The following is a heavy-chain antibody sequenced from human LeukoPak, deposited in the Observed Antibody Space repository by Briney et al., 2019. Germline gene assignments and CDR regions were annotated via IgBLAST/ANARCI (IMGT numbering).Heavy chain of an antibody. Sequence: AGGSLRLSCAASGFTVSSNYMSWVRQAPGKGLEWVSGINWNGGSTGYADSVKGRFTISRDNSKNTLYLQMNSLRAEGTAVYYCAREVQLLKGAFDIWGQGTMVTVSS. CDR3: AREVQLLKGAFDI. V-gene: IGHV3-53*01. J-gene: IGHJ3*02. CDR2: INWNGGST. D-gene: IGHD2-2*01. CDR1: GFTVSSNY.